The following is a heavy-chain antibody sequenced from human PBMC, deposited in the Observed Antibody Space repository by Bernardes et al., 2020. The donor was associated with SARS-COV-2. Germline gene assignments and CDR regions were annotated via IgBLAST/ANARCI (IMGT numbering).Heavy chain of an antibody. Sequence: GETLKISHTGSYNTFTNYLIGCVLQIVGKSLEWMRIIYSGYSDTKYSPSFQGRVTISADKSVNTAYLQWSSLKASYTAIYYCARRRYGDFDVDVWGQGTTVTVSS. V-gene: IGHV5-51*01. D-gene: IGHD4-17*01. CDR2: IYSGYSDT. CDR3: ARRRYGDFDVDV. CDR1: YNTFTNYL. J-gene: IGHJ6*02.